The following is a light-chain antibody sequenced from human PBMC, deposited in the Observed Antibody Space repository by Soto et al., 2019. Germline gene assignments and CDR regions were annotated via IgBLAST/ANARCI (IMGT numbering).Light chain of an antibody. CDR1: SGHSTYI. Sequence: QLVPTQSSSASASLGSSVKLTCTLSSGHSTYIIAWHQQQPGKAPRYLMKLEGSGSYKKGSGVPDRFSGSSSGADRYLTISNLQFEDEADYYCETWVSNTYVFGTGTKVTVL. J-gene: IGLJ1*01. CDR3: ETWVSNTYV. V-gene: IGLV4-60*02. CDR2: LEGSGSY.